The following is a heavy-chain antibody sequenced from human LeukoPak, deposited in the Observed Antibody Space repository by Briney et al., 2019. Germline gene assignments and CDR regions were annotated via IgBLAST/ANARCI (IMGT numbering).Heavy chain of an antibody. J-gene: IGHJ2*01. CDR3: ARGPFDSSGYYPSYWYFDL. V-gene: IGHV4-61*02. CDR2: IYTSGST. D-gene: IGHD3-22*01. Sequence: SETLSLTCTVSGGSISSGSYYWSWIRQPAGKGLEWIGRIYTSGSTNYNPSLKSRVTISVDTSKNQFSLKLSSVTAADTAVYYCARGPFDSSGYYPSYWYFDLWGRGTLVTVSS. CDR1: GGSISSGSYY.